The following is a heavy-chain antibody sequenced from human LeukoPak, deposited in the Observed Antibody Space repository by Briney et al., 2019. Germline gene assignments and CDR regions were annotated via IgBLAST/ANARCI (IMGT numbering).Heavy chain of an antibody. J-gene: IGHJ6*03. D-gene: IGHD3-3*01. Sequence: GGSLRLSCVTSGFTFSGYWMHWVRQGPEKGLELVSRIDNDGHGIIYADSVRGRFTTSRDNVKNTLYLQMNSLRVEDTAVYYCAAGGGWDPSFGVVTHIDAWGKGTTVVVS. CDR2: IDNDGHGI. CDR1: GFTFSGYW. V-gene: IGHV3-74*01. CDR3: AAGGGWDPSFGVVTHIDA.